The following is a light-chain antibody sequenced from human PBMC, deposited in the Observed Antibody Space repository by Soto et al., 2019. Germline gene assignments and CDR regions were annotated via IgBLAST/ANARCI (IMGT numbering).Light chain of an antibody. Sequence: DIRMTQSPSSLSASVGDRVTITCQASQDISNYLNWYQQKPGKAPKLLIYDASNLETGVPSRFSGSGSGTDFTFTISSLQPEDIATYYCQQYDNVPPWTFGQGTKVEI. CDR1: QDISNY. J-gene: IGKJ1*01. CDR2: DAS. V-gene: IGKV1-33*01. CDR3: QQYDNVPPWT.